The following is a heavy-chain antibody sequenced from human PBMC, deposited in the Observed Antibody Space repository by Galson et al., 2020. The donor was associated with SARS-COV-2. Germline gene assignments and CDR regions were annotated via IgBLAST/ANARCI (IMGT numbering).Heavy chain of an antibody. CDR1: GYTFTSYD. Sequence: ASVKVSCKASGYTFTSYDIKWVRQATGQGLEWMGWMNPNSGNTGYAQKFQGRVTMTRNTSISTAYMELSSLRSEDTAVYYCARVEYYYYYMDVWGKGTTVTVSS. V-gene: IGHV1-8*01. J-gene: IGHJ6*03. CDR3: ARVEYYYYYMDV. CDR2: MNPNSGNT.